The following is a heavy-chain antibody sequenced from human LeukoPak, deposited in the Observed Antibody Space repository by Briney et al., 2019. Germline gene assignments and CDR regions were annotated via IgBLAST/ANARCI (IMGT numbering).Heavy chain of an antibody. D-gene: IGHD2-2*01. CDR1: GGSISSSNW. CDR2: IYHSGST. J-gene: IGHJ4*02. Sequence: PSETLSLTCAVSGGSISSSNWWSWVRQPPGKGLEWIGEIYHSGSTNYNPSLKSRVTISVDKSKNQFSLKLSSVTAADTAVYYCARAPGGYCSSTSCSPFGYWGQGTLVTVSS. V-gene: IGHV4-4*02. CDR3: ARAPGGYCSSTSCSPFGY.